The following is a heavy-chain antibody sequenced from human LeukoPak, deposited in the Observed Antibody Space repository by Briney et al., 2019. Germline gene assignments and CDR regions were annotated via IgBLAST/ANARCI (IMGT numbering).Heavy chain of an antibody. Sequence: PSETLSLTCSLSGDSISTSTNYWGWARQSPGKGLEWIGNFLYTGNTYYNPSLKSRVTISVDTSKNQFSLKLRSVTAADTAVYYCARRGQQLDRRYFDYWGQGTLVTVSS. J-gene: IGHJ4*02. CDR1: GDSISTSTNY. CDR2: FLYTGNT. CDR3: ARRGQQLDRRYFDY. V-gene: IGHV4-39*01. D-gene: IGHD6-13*01.